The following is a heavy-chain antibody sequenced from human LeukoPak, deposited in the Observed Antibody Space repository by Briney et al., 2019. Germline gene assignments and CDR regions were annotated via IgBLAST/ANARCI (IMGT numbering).Heavy chain of an antibody. J-gene: IGHJ3*02. CDR3: AKDWDIVATITGDAFDI. D-gene: IGHD5-12*01. CDR2: ISGSGGST. Sequence: GGSLRLSCAASGFTFSSYAMSWVRQAPGKGLEWVSAISGSGGSTYYADSVKGRFTISRDNSKNTLYLQMNSLRAEHTAVYYCAKDWDIVATITGDAFDIWGQGTMVTVSS. CDR1: GFTFSSYA. V-gene: IGHV3-23*01.